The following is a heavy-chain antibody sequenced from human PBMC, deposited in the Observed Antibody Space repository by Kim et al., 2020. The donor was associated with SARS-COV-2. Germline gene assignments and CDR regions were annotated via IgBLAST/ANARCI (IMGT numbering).Heavy chain of an antibody. D-gene: IGHD6-19*01. CDR2: INTNTGNP. V-gene: IGHV7-4-1*02. J-gene: IGHJ5*02. Sequence: ASVKVSCKASGYTFTSYRMNWMRQAPGQGLEWMGWINTNTGNPEYAQGFTGRFVFSLDTSVTTAYLQISSLKAEDTAVYYCAREGGYSRGWNQATSCGQGTLVTVSS. CDR1: GYTFTSYR. CDR3: AREGGYSRGWNQATS.